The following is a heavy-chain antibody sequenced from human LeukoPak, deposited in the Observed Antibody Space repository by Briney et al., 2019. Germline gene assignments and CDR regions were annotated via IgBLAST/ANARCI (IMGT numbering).Heavy chain of an antibody. D-gene: IGHD6-19*01. V-gene: IGHV3-23*01. Sequence: GGSLRLSCAASAFTFSSYAMSWVRQAPGKGLEWVSAISGSGGSTYYADSVKGRFTISRDNSKNTLYLQMNSLRAEDTAVYYCAKPLGRLVSSGWDYFDYWGQGTLVTVSS. CDR3: AKPLGRLVSSGWDYFDY. J-gene: IGHJ4*02. CDR2: ISGSGGST. CDR1: AFTFSSYA.